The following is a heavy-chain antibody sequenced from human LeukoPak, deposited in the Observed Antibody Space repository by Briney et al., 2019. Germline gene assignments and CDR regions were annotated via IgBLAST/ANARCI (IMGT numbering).Heavy chain of an antibody. V-gene: IGHV1-46*01. CDR1: GYTFTSYY. Sequence: ASVKVSCKASGYTFTSYYMHWVRQAPGQGLEWMGIINPSGGSTSYAQKFQGRVTMTRDTSTSTVYMELSRLRSDDTAVYYCARAGSGYCSGGSCYHDYFDYWGQGTLVTVSS. CDR2: INPSGGST. D-gene: IGHD2-15*01. CDR3: ARAGSGYCSGGSCYHDYFDY. J-gene: IGHJ4*02.